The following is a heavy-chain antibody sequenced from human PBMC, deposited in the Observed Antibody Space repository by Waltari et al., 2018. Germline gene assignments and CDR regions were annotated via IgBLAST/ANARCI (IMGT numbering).Heavy chain of an antibody. CDR1: GFTFTTYV. J-gene: IGHJ4*02. Sequence: EVQLLESGGGLVQPGGSLRLSCAASGFTFTTYVMPWVRQAPGKGLEWVSTISRGGSTTYYADSVKGRFTISRDNSKNTLYLQMNSLRAEDTALYYCAKSLYCSNDMCDPPEDYWGQGTLVTVSS. CDR3: AKSLYCSNDMCDPPEDY. CDR2: ISRGGSTT. D-gene: IGHD2-8*01. V-gene: IGHV3-23*01.